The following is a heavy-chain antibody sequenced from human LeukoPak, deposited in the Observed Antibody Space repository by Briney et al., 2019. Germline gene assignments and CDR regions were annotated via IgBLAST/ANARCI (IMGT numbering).Heavy chain of an antibody. J-gene: IGHJ6*03. Sequence: ASVKVSCKASGYTFTGYYIHWVRQAPGQGLEWMGWINPNSGGTNYAQRFQGRVTMTRDTSISTAYMELSRLRSDDTAVYYCARDGYYDSSGYYGSDYYMDVWGKGTTVTISS. V-gene: IGHV1-2*02. D-gene: IGHD3-22*01. CDR2: INPNSGGT. CDR1: GYTFTGYY. CDR3: ARDGYYDSSGYYGSDYYMDV.